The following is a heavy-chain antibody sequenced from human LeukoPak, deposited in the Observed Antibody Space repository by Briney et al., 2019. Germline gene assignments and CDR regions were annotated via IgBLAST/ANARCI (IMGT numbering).Heavy chain of an antibody. CDR2: IYYSGST. CDR3: ARGTTVTPLPYFDY. V-gene: IGHV4-30-4*01. J-gene: IGHJ4*02. CDR1: GGSISSGDYY. D-gene: IGHD4-17*01. Sequence: SETLSLTCTVSGGSISSGDYYWSWIRQPPGKGLEWIGYIYYSGSTYYNPSLKSRVTISVDTSKNQFSLKLSSVTAAGTAVYYCARGTTVTPLPYFDYWGQGTLVTVSS.